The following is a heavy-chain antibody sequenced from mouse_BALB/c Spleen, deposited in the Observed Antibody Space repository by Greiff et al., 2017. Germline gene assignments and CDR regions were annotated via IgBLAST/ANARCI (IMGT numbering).Heavy chain of an antibody. CDR3: ARDRHYGSSYETVAWFAY. D-gene: IGHD1-1*01. V-gene: IGHV2-9*02. CDR2: IWAGGST. Sequence: VMLVESGPGLVAPSQSLSITCTVSGFSLTSYGVHWVRQPPGKGLEWLGVIWAGGSTNYNSALMSRLSISKDNSKSQVFLKMNSLQTDDTAMYYCARDRHYGSSYETVAWFAYWGQGTLVTVSA. CDR1: GFSLTSYG. J-gene: IGHJ3*01.